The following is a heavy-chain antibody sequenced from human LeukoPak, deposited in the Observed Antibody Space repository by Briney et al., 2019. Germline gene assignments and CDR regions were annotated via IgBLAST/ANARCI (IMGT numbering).Heavy chain of an antibody. CDR3: AKDTAMVIPDLLDY. V-gene: IGHV3-23*01. CDR2: ISGSGGST. D-gene: IGHD5-18*01. J-gene: IGHJ4*02. CDR1: GFTFSNYA. Sequence: GGSLRLSCVASGFTFSNYAMSWVRQAPGKGLEWVSAISGSGGSTYYADSVKGRFTISRDNSKNTLYLQMNSLRAEDTAVYYCAKDTAMVIPDLLDYWGQGTLVTVSS.